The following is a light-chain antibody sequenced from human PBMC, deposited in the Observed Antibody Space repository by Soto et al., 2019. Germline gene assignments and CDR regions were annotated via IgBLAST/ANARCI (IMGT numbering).Light chain of an antibody. CDR2: DDN. CDR3: GSWDSSLSAYV. V-gene: IGLV1-51*01. CDR1: SSNIGGNS. J-gene: IGLJ1*01. Sequence: QSVLTQPPSVSAAPGQKVTISCSGSSSNIGGNSVSWYQQLPGAAPKLLIYDDNKRPSGIPDRFSGSKSGTSATLGITGFQTGDEADYYCGSWDSSLSAYVFGTGTKV.